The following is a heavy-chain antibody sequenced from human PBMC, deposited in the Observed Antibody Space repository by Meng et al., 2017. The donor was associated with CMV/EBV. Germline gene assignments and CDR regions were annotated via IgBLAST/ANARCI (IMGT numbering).Heavy chain of an antibody. V-gene: IGHV4-61*02. Sequence: TVSGGSISSGSYYWSWIRQPAGKGLEWIGRIYTSGSTNYNPSLKSRVTISVDTSKNQFSLKLSSVTAADTAVYYCARERSIIGYFDYWGQGTLVTSPQ. CDR2: IYTSGST. J-gene: IGHJ4*02. D-gene: IGHD3-10*01. CDR1: GGSISSGSYY. CDR3: ARERSIIGYFDY.